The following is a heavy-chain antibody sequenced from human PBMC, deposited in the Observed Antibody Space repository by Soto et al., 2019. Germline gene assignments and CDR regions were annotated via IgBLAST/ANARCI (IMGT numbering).Heavy chain of an antibody. Sequence: GGSLRLSCAASGFTFSSYAMSWVRQAPGKGLEWVSAISGSGGSTYYADSVKGRFTISRDNSKNTLYLQMNSLRAEDTAVYYCAKDSYDYIWGSYRYEDNWFDPWGQGTLVTVSS. CDR2: ISGSGGST. CDR1: GFTFSSYA. D-gene: IGHD3-16*02. V-gene: IGHV3-23*01. CDR3: AKDSYDYIWGSYRYEDNWFDP. J-gene: IGHJ5*02.